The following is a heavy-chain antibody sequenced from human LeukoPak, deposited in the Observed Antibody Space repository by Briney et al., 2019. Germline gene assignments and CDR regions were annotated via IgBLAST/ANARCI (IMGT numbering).Heavy chain of an antibody. Sequence: ASVKVSCKASGYTFITFGITWLRQAPGQGLEWMGWISAYNGNTNYAQKLQGRVTMTTDTSTSIAYMELRSLRSDDTAVYYCARVAPYGSCYWGQGTLVTVSS. J-gene: IGHJ4*02. V-gene: IGHV1-18*01. CDR1: GYTFITFG. D-gene: IGHD3-10*01. CDR2: ISAYNGNT. CDR3: ARVAPYGSCY.